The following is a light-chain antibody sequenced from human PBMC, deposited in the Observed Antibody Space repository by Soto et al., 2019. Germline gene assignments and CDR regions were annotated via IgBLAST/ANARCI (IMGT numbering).Light chain of an antibody. CDR1: QSISSD. CDR3: KKYNNSPPKT. J-gene: IGKJ4*01. V-gene: IGKV3-15*01. CDR2: HAS. Sequence: TQSPATLSVSPGEGATLSCRASQSISSDLAWYQQKPGQAPRLLIYHASTRATGIPARFSGSGSGTDFTLIISSLQSEDSAAYSCKKYNNSPPKTFGGGSKVDIX.